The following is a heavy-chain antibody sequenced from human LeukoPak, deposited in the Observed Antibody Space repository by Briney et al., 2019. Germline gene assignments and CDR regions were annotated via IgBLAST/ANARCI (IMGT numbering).Heavy chain of an antibody. CDR2: ISYDGSNK. D-gene: IGHD5-12*01. CDR3: ARNSGYSGYVLDY. V-gene: IGHV3-30*04. J-gene: IGHJ4*02. CDR1: GFTSSSYA. Sequence: GRSLRLSCAASGFTSSSYAMHWVRQAPGKGLEWVAVISYDGSNKYNADSVKGRFTISRDNSKNTLYLQMNSLRAEDTAVYYCARNSGYSGYVLDYWGQGTLVTVSS.